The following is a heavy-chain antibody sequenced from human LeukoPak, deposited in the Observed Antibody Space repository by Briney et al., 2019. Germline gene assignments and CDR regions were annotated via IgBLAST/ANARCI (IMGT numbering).Heavy chain of an antibody. CDR3: ARTMGDSTYYYYYYMDV. CDR1: GYTFTSYG. D-gene: IGHD2-21*02. V-gene: IGHV1-18*01. CDR2: ISAYNGNT. Sequence: GASVKVSCKASGYTFTSYGISWVRQAPGQGLEWMGWISAYNGNTNYAQKLQGRVTMTTDTSTSTAYMELRSLRSDDTAVYYCARTMGDSTYYYYYYMDVWGKGTTVTVSS. J-gene: IGHJ6*03.